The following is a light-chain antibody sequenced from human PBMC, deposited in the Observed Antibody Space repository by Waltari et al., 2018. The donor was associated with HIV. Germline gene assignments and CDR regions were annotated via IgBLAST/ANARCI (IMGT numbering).Light chain of an antibody. CDR2: SNN. J-gene: IGLJ2*01. CDR3: AAWDDSLNAVL. CDR1: NYNIGGST. Sequence: QSVLTQPHSASGTPGKRVTISCAGSNYNIGGSTANWYQQFLRTAPKPLISSNNQRPSGVPDLIAGSKSGTSASLAISGLQSEDEADYYFAAWDDSLNAVLFGGGTRLTVL. V-gene: IGLV1-44*01.